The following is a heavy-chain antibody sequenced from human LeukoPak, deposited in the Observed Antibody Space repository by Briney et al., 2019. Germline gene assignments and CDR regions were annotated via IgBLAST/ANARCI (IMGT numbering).Heavy chain of an antibody. CDR3: ARSAFGAAAGSVDVFDY. Sequence: KTSETLSLTCTVSGGSISSYYWSWIRQPPGKGLEWIGYIYYSGSTNYNPSLKSRVTISVDTSKNQFSLKLSSVTAADTAVYYCARSAFGAAAGSVDVFDYWGQGTLVTVSS. J-gene: IGHJ4*02. CDR2: IYYSGST. V-gene: IGHV4-59*08. D-gene: IGHD6-13*01. CDR1: GGSISSYY.